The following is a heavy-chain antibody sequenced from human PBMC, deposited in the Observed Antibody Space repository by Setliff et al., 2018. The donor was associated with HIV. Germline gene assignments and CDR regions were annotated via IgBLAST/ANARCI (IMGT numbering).Heavy chain of an antibody. V-gene: IGHV4-39*01. CDR2: ISYSGST. CDR1: GDSVSSSSYY. Sequence: SETLSLTCTVSGDSVSSSSYYWGWIRQPPGKGLEWVGTISYSGSTYYNPSLKSRVTISVDTSKNQFSLKQTSMTAVDTAVYYCARQVTMIRGVQNYYLDVWGKGTTVTVSS. D-gene: IGHD3-10*01. J-gene: IGHJ6*03. CDR3: ARQVTMIRGVQNYYLDV.